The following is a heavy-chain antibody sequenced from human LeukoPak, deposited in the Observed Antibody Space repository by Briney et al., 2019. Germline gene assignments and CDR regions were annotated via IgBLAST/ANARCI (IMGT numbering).Heavy chain of an antibody. J-gene: IGHJ4*02. CDR3: ARMAAGNFDY. V-gene: IGHV4-34*01. D-gene: IGHD6-13*01. CDR1: GGSFSGYY. CDR2: INHSGST. Sequence: SETLSLTCAVYGGSFSGYYWSWIRQPPGKGLEWIGEINHSGSTNYNPSLKSRVTISVDTSKNQFSLKLSSVTAADTAVYYCARMAAGNFDYWGQGTLVTVSS.